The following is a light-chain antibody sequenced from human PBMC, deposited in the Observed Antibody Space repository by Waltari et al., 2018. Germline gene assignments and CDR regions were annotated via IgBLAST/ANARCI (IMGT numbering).Light chain of an antibody. J-gene: IGKJ5*01. Sequence: EIVMTQSPATLSVSPGERVTLSGRASQSVSTSLAWYQQKPGQAPRLLIYGASTRATGIPARFSGSGSGTEFTLTISSLQSEDFAVYYCQQYNNWPTITFGQGTRLEIK. CDR2: GAS. V-gene: IGKV3-15*01. CDR1: QSVSTS. CDR3: QQYNNWPTIT.